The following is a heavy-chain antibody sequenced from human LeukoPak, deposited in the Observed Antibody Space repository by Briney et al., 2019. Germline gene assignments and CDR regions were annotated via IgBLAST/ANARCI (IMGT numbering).Heavy chain of an antibody. Sequence: PSQTLSLTCTVSGGSISSGSYYWSWIRQPAGKGLEWIGRIYTSGSTNYNPSLKSRVTISVDTSKNQFSLKLSSVTAADTAVYYCARGADPDSGSSYRYYYYYYYMDVWGKGTTVTASS. D-gene: IGHD1-26*01. CDR3: ARGADPDSGSSYRYYYYYYYMDV. V-gene: IGHV4-61*02. CDR2: IYTSGST. CDR1: GGSISSGSYY. J-gene: IGHJ6*03.